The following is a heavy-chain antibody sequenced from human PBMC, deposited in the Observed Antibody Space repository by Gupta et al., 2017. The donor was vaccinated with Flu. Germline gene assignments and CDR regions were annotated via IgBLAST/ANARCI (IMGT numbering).Heavy chain of an antibody. CDR2: ISHSGST. CDR3: ARGWSGTFPGTKTGHYYYYYMDV. J-gene: IGHJ6*03. Sequence: CIEGISHSGSTNANPSLKSRVTMSVDTSTNQFSLSLSSVTAADTAVYYCARGWSGTFPGTKTGHYYYYYMDVWGEGTTVTVSS. D-gene: IGHD3-3*01. V-gene: IGHV4-34*01.